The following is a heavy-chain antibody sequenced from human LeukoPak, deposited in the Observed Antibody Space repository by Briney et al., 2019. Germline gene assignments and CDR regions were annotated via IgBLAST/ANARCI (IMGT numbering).Heavy chain of an antibody. J-gene: IGHJ4*02. V-gene: IGHV1-18*01. CDR1: GYTFTSYG. CDR3: ARQDFWSGYYPIDY. CDR2: ISAYNGNT. D-gene: IGHD3-3*01. Sequence: ASVKVSCKASGYTFTSYGISWVRQAPGQGLEWMGWISAYNGNTNYAQELQGRVTMTTDTSTSTAYMELRSLRSDDTAVYYCARQDFWSGYYPIDYWGQGTLVTVSS.